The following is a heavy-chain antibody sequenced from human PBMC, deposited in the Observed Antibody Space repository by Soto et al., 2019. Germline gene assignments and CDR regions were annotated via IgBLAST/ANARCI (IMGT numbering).Heavy chain of an antibody. J-gene: IGHJ5*02. D-gene: IGHD6-19*01. CDR1: GSSMIGYY. V-gene: IGHV4-59*12. Sequence: AETLSPTCPVSGSSMIGYYWPWIRQSPERGLEWIAYTHYSGSANYNPSLNSRLTMSVDRSKSQFSMKLSSVTAADTAVYYCARGVGGSGLNCVDPWGQGTLVTVSS. CDR2: THYSGSA. CDR3: ARGVGGSGLNCVDP.